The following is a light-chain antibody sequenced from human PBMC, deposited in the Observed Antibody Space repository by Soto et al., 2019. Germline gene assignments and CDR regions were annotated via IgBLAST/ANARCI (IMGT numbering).Light chain of an antibody. CDR2: GYI. CDR3: QSYDSSLGAVV. J-gene: IGLJ2*01. Sequence: QSVLTQPPSVSGAPRQRVNFSCTGSSSNIGEDYDVHWYRQLPGTAPKLLIYGYINRPSRVPERFSGSKSGTSASLVITALQAEDEGHYFCQSYDSSLGAVVFGGGTKLTVL. CDR1: SSNIGEDYD. V-gene: IGLV1-40*01.